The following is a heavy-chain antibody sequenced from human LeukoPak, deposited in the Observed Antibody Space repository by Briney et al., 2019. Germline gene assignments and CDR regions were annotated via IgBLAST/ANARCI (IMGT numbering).Heavy chain of an antibody. D-gene: IGHD2-2*01. CDR2: ISFDGSNK. J-gene: IGHJ4*02. Sequence: GGSLRLSCAACGFTFSDYAMHWVRQAPGEGLEWVAVISFDGSNKYYADSVKGRFTISRDSSKNTLYLQMNSLRAEDTAVYYCAKASCSSSSCYYFDNWGQGTLVTVSS. V-gene: IGHV3-30-3*01. CDR1: GFTFSDYA. CDR3: AKASCSSSSCYYFDN.